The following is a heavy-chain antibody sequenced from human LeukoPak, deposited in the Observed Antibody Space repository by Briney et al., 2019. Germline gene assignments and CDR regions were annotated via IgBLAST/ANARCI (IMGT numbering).Heavy chain of an antibody. V-gene: IGHV1-46*01. J-gene: IGHJ5*02. CDR2: ISPSGGST. CDR1: GYTFTGYY. CDR3: ARSGYCSSTSCYVGWFDP. D-gene: IGHD2-2*03. Sequence: ASVKVSCKASGYTFTGYYMHWVRQAPGQGLEWMGVISPSGGSTTYAQKFQGRVTLTRDMSTSTDYLELSSLRSEDTAVYYCARSGYCSSTSCYVGWFDPWGQGTLVTVSS.